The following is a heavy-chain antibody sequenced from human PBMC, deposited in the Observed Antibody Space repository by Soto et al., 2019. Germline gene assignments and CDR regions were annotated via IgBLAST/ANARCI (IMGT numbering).Heavy chain of an antibody. V-gene: IGHV1-3*01. Sequence: QVQLVQSGAEVKKPGASVKVSCKASGYTFTSYAMHWVRQAPGQRLEWMGWINAGNGNTKYSQKFQGRVTITRDTSASTAYMEPSSLRSEDTAVYYCARDAVDDYRPDYYYGMDVWGQGTTVTVSS. CDR3: ARDAVDDYRPDYYYGMDV. J-gene: IGHJ6*02. D-gene: IGHD4-4*01. CDR2: INAGNGNT. CDR1: GYTFTSYA.